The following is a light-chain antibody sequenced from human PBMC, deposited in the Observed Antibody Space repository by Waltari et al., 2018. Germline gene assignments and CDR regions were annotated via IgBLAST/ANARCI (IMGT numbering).Light chain of an antibody. J-gene: IGLJ3*02. Sequence: QSALTQPASVSGSPGQSITISSTGTSSDVGSYNVVSWYQQHPSKPPKRMISEGSKRPSGVSNRFSGSKSDNTASLTISGLQAEDEAHYYCCSYAGSSAPRVFGGGTKLTVL. V-gene: IGLV2-23*01. CDR1: SSDVGSYNV. CDR2: EGS. CDR3: CSYAGSSAPRV.